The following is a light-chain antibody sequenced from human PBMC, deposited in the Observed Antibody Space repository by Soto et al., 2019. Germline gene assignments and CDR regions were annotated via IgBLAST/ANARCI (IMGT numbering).Light chain of an antibody. CDR1: QSVSDN. Sequence: EIVMTQSPATLSVSAGDRATLSCRASQSVSDNLAWYQQKPGQAPRLLIYGASIRATGVPARLSGSGYGTEFTLTTSNLQSDAFAVYYCHQYNFWPRSFGQGTKVEIK. V-gene: IGKV3-15*01. CDR2: GAS. J-gene: IGKJ1*01. CDR3: HQYNFWPRS.